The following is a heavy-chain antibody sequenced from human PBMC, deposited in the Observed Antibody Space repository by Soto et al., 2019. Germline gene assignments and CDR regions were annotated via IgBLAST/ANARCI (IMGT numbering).Heavy chain of an antibody. CDR1: GFTFSSYG. CDR2: ISYGGSNK. D-gene: IGHD3-10*01. Sequence: PGGSLRLSCAASGFTFSSYGMHWVRQAPGKGLEWVAVISYGGSNKYYADSVKGRFTISRDNSENALYLQMDSLRAEDTAVYYCAKDGSMVRGVISYYYGMDVWGQGTTVTVSS. V-gene: IGHV3-30*18. CDR3: AKDGSMVRGVISYYYGMDV. J-gene: IGHJ6*02.